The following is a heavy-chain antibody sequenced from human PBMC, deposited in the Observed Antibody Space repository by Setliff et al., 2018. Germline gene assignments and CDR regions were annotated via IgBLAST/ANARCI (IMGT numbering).Heavy chain of an antibody. Sequence: HPGGSLRLSCAASGFVFGTYGMHWVRQAPGKGLDWVASVRFDGSYKVYADSVKGRFTISRDNSENTLFLQMTSLRPEDTGMYYCAKVKKPLIRGSGFDFWGRGTLVTVSS. V-gene: IGHV3-30*02. J-gene: IGHJ4*02. D-gene: IGHD2-8*01. CDR3: AKVKKPLIRGSGFDF. CDR1: GFVFGTYG. CDR2: VRFDGSYK.